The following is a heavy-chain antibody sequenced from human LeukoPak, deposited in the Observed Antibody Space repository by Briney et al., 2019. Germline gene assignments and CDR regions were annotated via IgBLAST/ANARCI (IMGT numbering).Heavy chain of an antibody. CDR3: ARDLPYFDSRDNSEGHSFDI. V-gene: IGHV3-30*03. CDR1: GFSFTSYN. J-gene: IGHJ3*02. D-gene: IGHD3-22*01. Sequence: GGSLRLSCAASGFSFTSYNFHWVRQAPGKGLQWLGFISYDGNIKYEDSVKGRFTISRDNSKNTLYLQMNSLRAEDTAVYYCARDLPYFDSRDNSEGHSFDIWGQGTLVTVSS. CDR2: ISYDGNIK.